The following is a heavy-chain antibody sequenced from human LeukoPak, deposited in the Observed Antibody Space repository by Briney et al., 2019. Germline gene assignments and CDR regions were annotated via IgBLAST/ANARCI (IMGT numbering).Heavy chain of an antibody. D-gene: IGHD6-6*01. CDR2: IYSSAFT. CDR3: ARGLGSSSLYAAFDI. Sequence: GGSLRLSCAASGFTVSSNSMSWVRQAPGKGLVWVSVIYSSAFTNYADSVKGRFTISRDNSKNTLYLQMKGLRAEDTAVYYCARGLGSSSLYAAFDIWGQGTMVTVSS. CDR1: GFTVSSNS. J-gene: IGHJ3*02. V-gene: IGHV3-53*01.